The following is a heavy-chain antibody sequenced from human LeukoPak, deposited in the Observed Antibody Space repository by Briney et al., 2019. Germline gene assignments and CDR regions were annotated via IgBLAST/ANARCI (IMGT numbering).Heavy chain of an antibody. J-gene: IGHJ6*04. Sequence: PSETLSLTCAVSGYSISSGYYWGWIRQPPGKGLGWIGSIYHSGSTYYNPSLKSRVTISVDTSKNQFSLKLSSVTAADTAVYYCARVEVQSRSYGMDVWGKGTTVTVAS. CDR2: IYHSGST. CDR1: GYSISSGYY. CDR3: ARVEVQSRSYGMDV. D-gene: IGHD3-3*01. V-gene: IGHV4-38-2*01.